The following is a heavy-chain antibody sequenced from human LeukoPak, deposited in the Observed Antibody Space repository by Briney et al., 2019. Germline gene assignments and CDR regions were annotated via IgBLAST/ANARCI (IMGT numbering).Heavy chain of an antibody. CDR3: ARGKFGELFAFDM. D-gene: IGHD3-10*01. CDR1: GGSISSYY. V-gene: IGHV4-59*01. J-gene: IGHJ3*02. CDR2: IYSSGST. Sequence: SETLSLTCTVSGGSISSYYWSWIRQPPGKGLEWIGYIYSSGSTNSNPSLKSRVSVSVDTSKNQFSLKLSSVTAADTAVYYCARGKFGELFAFDMWGQGTLVTVSA.